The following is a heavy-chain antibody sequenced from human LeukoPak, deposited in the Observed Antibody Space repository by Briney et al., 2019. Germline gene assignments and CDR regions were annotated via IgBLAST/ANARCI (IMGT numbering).Heavy chain of an antibody. V-gene: IGHV3-11*04. CDR2: ISRSGSTK. CDR3: ARYKVDWNPYFDY. D-gene: IGHD1-1*01. Sequence: GGSLRLSCAASGFTFSDYNMRWIRQAPGKGLEWVSSISRSGSTKYYADSVKGRFTISRDNAKNSLFLQMNSLRAEDTAVYYCARYKVDWNPYFDYWGQGTLVTVSS. J-gene: IGHJ4*02. CDR1: GFTFSDYN.